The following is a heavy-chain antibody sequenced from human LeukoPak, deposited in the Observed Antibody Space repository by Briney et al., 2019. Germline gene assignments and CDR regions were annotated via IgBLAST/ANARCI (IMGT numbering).Heavy chain of an antibody. CDR2: IYYSGST. CDR3: ARDHLGDGDLNWFDP. V-gene: IGHV4-59*01. D-gene: IGHD3-16*01. Sequence: PSETLSLTCTVSGGSISSYYWSWIRQPPGKGLEWIGYIYYSGSTNYNPSLKSRVTISVDTSKNQFSLKLSSVTAADTAVYYCARDHLGDGDLNWFDPRGQGTLVTVSS. CDR1: GGSISSYY. J-gene: IGHJ5*02.